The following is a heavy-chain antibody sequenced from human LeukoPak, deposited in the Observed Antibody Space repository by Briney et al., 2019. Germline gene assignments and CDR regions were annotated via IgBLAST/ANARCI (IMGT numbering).Heavy chain of an antibody. D-gene: IGHD6-13*01. V-gene: IGHV3-23*01. CDR2: ISGSGGST. J-gene: IGHJ5*02. CDR3: AKAGSSWMEDWFDP. Sequence: PGGSLRLSCAASRFTFSSYAMSWVRQAPGKGLEWVSAISGSGGSTYYADSVKGRFTISRDNSKNTPYLQMNSLRAEDTAVYYCAKAGSSWMEDWFDPWGQGTLVTVSS. CDR1: RFTFSSYA.